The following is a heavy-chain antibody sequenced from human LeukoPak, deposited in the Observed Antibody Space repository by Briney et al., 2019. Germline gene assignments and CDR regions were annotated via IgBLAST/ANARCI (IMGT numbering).Heavy chain of an antibody. D-gene: IGHD1-14*01. J-gene: IGHJ4*01. CDR3: ARTTLLWYFDN. CDR2: IYATDLT. Sequence: PSETLSLTCTVSGRSIRSVYWNWIRQSAGKGLEWIGRIYATDLTNYNPSLKSRVTLSVDMSKNELSLTLKSVTAADTAVFYCARTTLLWYFDNWGPGALVAVSS. CDR1: GRSIRSVY. V-gene: IGHV4-4*07.